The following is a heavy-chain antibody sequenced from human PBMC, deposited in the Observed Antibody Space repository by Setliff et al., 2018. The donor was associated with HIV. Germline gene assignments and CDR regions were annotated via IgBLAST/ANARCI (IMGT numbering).Heavy chain of an antibody. V-gene: IGHV4-4*07. CDR3: ARDDSSGWHFYYYYGMDV. CDR1: GGSISSYY. D-gene: IGHD6-19*01. Sequence: SETLSLTCTVSGGSISSYYWSWIRQPAGKGLEWIGHIYTSGSTNYNPSLKSRVTMSVDTSKNQFSLKLSSVTAADTAVYYCARDDSSGWHFYYYYGMDVWGQGTTVTVSS. CDR2: IYTSGST. J-gene: IGHJ6*02.